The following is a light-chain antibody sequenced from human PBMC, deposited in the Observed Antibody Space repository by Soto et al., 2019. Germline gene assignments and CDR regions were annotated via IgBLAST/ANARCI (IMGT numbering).Light chain of an antibody. J-gene: IGKJ1*01. Sequence: IEVTQSPSSLAASVGDRVTITCRASQTISTYVNWYRQKSGAAPELLIYDASTLQSGVPSRFRGGGSGTDFTLTISSLQLDDFATYYCQQYNNYWTFGQGTRVEIK. CDR2: DAS. CDR3: QQYNNYWT. V-gene: IGKV1-39*01. CDR1: QTISTY.